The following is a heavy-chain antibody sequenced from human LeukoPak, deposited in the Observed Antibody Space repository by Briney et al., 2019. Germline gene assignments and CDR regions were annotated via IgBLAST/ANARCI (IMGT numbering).Heavy chain of an antibody. Sequence: SETLSLTCTVSGGSISSYYWSWIRQPPGKGLEWIGYIYYSGSTNYNPSLKSRVTISVDTSKNQFSLKLSSVTAADTAVYYCAREGGAVRANYFDYWGQGTLVTVSS. J-gene: IGHJ4*02. V-gene: IGHV4-59*12. D-gene: IGHD2-21*01. CDR3: AREGGAVRANYFDY. CDR1: GGSISSYY. CDR2: IYYSGST.